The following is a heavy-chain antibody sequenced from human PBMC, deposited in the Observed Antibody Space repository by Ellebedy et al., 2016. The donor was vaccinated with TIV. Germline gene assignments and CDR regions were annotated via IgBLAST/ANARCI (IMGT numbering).Heavy chain of an antibody. CDR3: ARSLAPVAYFYGLDV. D-gene: IGHD6-19*01. V-gene: IGHV1-46*01. J-gene: IGHJ6*02. Sequence: AASVKVSCKASGYIFTSYYMHWARQAPGQGLEWMGTINPSADTTTYAQKFQGRVTMTRDTSTRTVYMDLRSLRSEDTAVYYCARSLAPVAYFYGLDVWGQGTTVTVSS. CDR1: GYIFTSYY. CDR2: INPSADTT.